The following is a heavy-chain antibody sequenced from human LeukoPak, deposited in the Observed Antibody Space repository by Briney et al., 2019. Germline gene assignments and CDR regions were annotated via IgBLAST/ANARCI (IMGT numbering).Heavy chain of an antibody. V-gene: IGHV1-8*01. J-gene: IGHJ5*02. D-gene: IGHD3-22*01. Sequence: GASVKVSCKASGYTFTSYDINWVRQATGQGLEWMGWKNPNSGNTGYAQKFQGRVTMTRNTSISTAYMELSSLRSEDTAVYYCARGRGYYDSSGYYYWFDPWGQGTLVTVSS. CDR3: ARGRGYYDSSGYYYWFDP. CDR2: KNPNSGNT. CDR1: GYTFTSYD.